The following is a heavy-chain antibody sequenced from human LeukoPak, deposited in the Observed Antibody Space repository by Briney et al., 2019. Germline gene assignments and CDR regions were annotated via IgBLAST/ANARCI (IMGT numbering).Heavy chain of an antibody. V-gene: IGHV4-59*01. CDR2: IYGSGST. J-gene: IGHJ5*02. CDR1: GGSISSYY. D-gene: IGHD1-1*01. CDR3: AREGTTVTHLNWFDP. Sequence: SETQSLTCTVSGGSISSYYWSWIRQPPGKGLEWIGHIYGSGSTNYNPSLKSRVTLSVDTSKNQFSLKLSSVTAADTAVYYCAREGTTVTHLNWFDPWGQGTLVTVSS.